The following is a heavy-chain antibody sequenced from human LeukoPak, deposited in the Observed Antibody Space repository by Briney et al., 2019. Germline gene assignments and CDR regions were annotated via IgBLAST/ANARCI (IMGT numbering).Heavy chain of an antibody. CDR1: GFTFSSYG. Sequence: GGSLRLSCAASGFTFSSYGMSWVRQAPGKGLEWVSAISGSGGSTYYADSVKGRFTISRDNSKNTLYLQMNSLRAEDTAVYYCAKGPTYADYYYYYYYMDVWGKGTTVTISS. V-gene: IGHV3-23*01. D-gene: IGHD3-16*01. CDR2: ISGSGGST. J-gene: IGHJ6*03. CDR3: AKGPTYADYYYYYYYMDV.